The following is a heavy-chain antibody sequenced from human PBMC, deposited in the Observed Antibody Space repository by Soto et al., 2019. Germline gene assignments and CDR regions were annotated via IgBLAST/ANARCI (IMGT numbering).Heavy chain of an antibody. CDR2: IIPIIGII. V-gene: IGHV1-69*08. Sequence: QVQLVQSGAEVKKPGSSVKVSCKASGGTFSTYTITWVRQAPGQGLEWMGRIIPIIGIINYAQEFRGRVTISADKFTRPAYMELTGLRSDDTAVYYCAGDPDSHYNDSHASSYPWGQGTLVTVSS. CDR3: AGDPDSHYNDSHASSYP. D-gene: IGHD4-4*01. CDR1: GGTFSTYT. J-gene: IGHJ5*02.